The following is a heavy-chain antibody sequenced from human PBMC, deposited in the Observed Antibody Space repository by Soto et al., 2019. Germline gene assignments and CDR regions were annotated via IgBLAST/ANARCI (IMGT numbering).Heavy chain of an antibody. CDR3: ATSYDFWSGDPYYFDY. J-gene: IGHJ4*02. CDR2: IYYSGST. CDR1: GGSIGSYY. Sequence: SETLSLTCTVSGGSIGSYYWSWIRQPPGKGLEWIGYIYYSGSTNYNPSLKSRVTISVDTSKNQFSLKLSSVTAADTAVYYCATSYDFWSGDPYYFDYWGQGTLVTVSS. D-gene: IGHD3-3*01. V-gene: IGHV4-59*01.